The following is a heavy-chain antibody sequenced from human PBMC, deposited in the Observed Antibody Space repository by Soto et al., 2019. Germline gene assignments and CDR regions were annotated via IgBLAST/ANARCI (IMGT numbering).Heavy chain of an antibody. J-gene: IGHJ5*02. CDR3: ASDLQAGTDNVNWFDT. D-gene: IGHD1-1*01. CDR2: IAYDGSNR. Sequence: QVQLVESGGGVVEPGRSLRLSCAASGFSISRSAMHWVRQAPGKGLEWVAGIAYDGSNRWYADSAKGRFTISRDNSKNTVYLQMSSLRGEDTAEYYCASDLQAGTDNVNWFDTWGQGTLVTVSS. V-gene: IGHV3-30*04. CDR1: GFSISRSA.